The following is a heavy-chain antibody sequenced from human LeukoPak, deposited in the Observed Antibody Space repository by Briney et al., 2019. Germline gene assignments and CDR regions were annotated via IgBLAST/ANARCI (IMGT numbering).Heavy chain of an antibody. CDR3: ARGFRGYSYANWFDP. V-gene: IGHV4-61*02. D-gene: IGHD5-18*01. CDR2: IYTSGST. Sequence: SETLSLTCTVSGASISSGEYYWSWIRQPAGKGLEWIGRIYTSGSTNYNPSLKSRVTISVDTSKNQFSLKLSSVTAADTAVYYCARGFRGYSYANWFDPWGQGTLVTVSS. CDR1: GASISSGEYY. J-gene: IGHJ5*02.